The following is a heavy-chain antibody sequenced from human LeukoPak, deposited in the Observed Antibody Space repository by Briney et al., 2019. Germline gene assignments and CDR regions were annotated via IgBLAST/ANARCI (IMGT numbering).Heavy chain of an antibody. Sequence: SETLSLTCTVSGGSISSYYWSWIRQPPGKGLEWIGYIYYSGNTNYNPSLKSRVTISLDKSKNHFSLKLTSVTAADTAVCYCARRIYYDNTGYMFDYWGQGALVTVSS. CDR1: GGSISSYY. CDR3: ARRIYYDNTGYMFDY. J-gene: IGHJ4*02. V-gene: IGHV4-59*08. CDR2: IYYSGNT. D-gene: IGHD3-22*01.